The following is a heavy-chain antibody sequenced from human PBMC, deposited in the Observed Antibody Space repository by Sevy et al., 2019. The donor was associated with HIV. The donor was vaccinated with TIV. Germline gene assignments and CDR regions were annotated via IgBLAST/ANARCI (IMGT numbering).Heavy chain of an antibody. Sequence: GGSLRLSCAGSGFIFSTYAMTWVRQAPGKGLEWVSSIGGSGGSTYYADSVKGRFHISRDNSNNMIDLEMNSLRAEDTAVYYCAKENRDGFQWGQGTLVTVSS. CDR2: IGGSGGST. CDR3: AKENRDGFQ. D-gene: IGHD2-2*03. CDR1: GFIFSTYA. J-gene: IGHJ4*02. V-gene: IGHV3-23*01.